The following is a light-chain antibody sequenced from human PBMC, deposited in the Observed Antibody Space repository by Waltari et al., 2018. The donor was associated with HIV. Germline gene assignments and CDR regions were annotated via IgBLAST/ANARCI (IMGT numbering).Light chain of an antibody. CDR2: EVR. V-gene: IGLV2-14*01. CDR1: SNDVGGYQY. Sequence: QSALTQPASVSGSPGQSITISCTGTSNDVGGYQYVSWYHQHPGKAPKVVIYEVRKRPSGVSTRFSGSKSGNTASLTISGLQAEDEADYYCSSYASTSTRVFGGGTKLTVL. CDR3: SSYASTSTRV. J-gene: IGLJ3*02.